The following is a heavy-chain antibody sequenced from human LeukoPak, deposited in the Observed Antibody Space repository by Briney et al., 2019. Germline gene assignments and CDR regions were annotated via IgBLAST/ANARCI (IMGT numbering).Heavy chain of an antibody. CDR1: GGSVTSSSHY. V-gene: IGHV4-39*07. CDR2: IYYSGDD. CDR3: AREPPLDP. Sequence: PSETLSLTCTVSGGSVTSSSHYWGWIRQPPGKGLEWIASIYYSGDDYYNPSLKSRVTISVDTSKNQFSLKLSSVTAADTAVYYCAREPPLDPWGQGTLVTVSS. J-gene: IGHJ5*02.